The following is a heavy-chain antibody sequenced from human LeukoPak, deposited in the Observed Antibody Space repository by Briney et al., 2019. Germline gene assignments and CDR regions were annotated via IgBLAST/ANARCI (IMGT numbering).Heavy chain of an antibody. CDR1: GYTFTGYY. J-gene: IGHJ4*02. D-gene: IGHD3-22*01. V-gene: IGHV1-2*02. CDR3: ARLHDEYYYDSSGYYTADY. CDR2: INPNSGGT. Sequence: GASVKVSCKASGYTFTGYYMHWVRQAPGQGLEWMGWINPNSGGTNYAQKLQGRVTMTTDTSTSTAYMELRSLRSDDTAVYYCARLHDEYYYDSSGYYTADYWGQGTLVTVSS.